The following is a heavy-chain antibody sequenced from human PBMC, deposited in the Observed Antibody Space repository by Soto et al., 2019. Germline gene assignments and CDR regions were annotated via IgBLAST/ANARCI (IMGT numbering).Heavy chain of an antibody. CDR2: IWYDGSNK. D-gene: IGHD2-8*01. Sequence: GGSLRLSCAASGFTFSSYGMHWVRQAPGKGLEWVAVIWYDGSNKYYADSVKGRFTISRDNSKNTLYLQMNSLRAEDTAVYYCAREGGYCTNGVCYRHYYYMDVWGKGTTVTVSS. CDR3: AREGGYCTNGVCYRHYYYMDV. V-gene: IGHV3-33*01. J-gene: IGHJ6*03. CDR1: GFTFSSYG.